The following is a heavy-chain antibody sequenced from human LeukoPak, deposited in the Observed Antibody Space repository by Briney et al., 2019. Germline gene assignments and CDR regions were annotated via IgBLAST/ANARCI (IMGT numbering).Heavy chain of an antibody. CDR1: GFTFDDYA. CDR3: ARDTYYGSGSYYNRPGAFDI. CDR2: ISWNSGSI. V-gene: IGHV3-9*01. Sequence: GGSLRLSCAASGFTFDDYAMHWVRQAPGKGLEWVSGISWNSGSIGYADSVKGRFTISRDNAKNSLYLQMNSLRAEDTALYYCARDTYYGSGSYYNRPGAFDIWGQGTMVTVSS. J-gene: IGHJ3*02. D-gene: IGHD3-10*01.